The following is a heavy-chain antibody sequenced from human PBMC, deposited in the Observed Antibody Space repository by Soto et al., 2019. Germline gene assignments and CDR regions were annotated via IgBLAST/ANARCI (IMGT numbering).Heavy chain of an antibody. D-gene: IGHD2-2*01. V-gene: IGHV3-23*01. CDR3: ARDHCSSTSCWTMWLAAAGNHDAFDI. CDR1: GFTFSSYA. Sequence: PGGSLRLSCAASGFTFSSYAMSWVRQAPGKGLEWVSAISGSGGSTYYADSVKGRFTISRDNSKNTLYLQMNSLRAEDTAVYYCARDHCSSTSCWTMWLAAAGNHDAFDIWGQGTMVTVSS. J-gene: IGHJ3*02. CDR2: ISGSGGST.